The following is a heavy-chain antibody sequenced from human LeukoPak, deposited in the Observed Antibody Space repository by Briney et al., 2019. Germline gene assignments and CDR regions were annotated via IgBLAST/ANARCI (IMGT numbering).Heavy chain of an antibody. CDR2: ITNTGSDT. CDR1: GFTFSDNY. Sequence: GGSLRLSCAASGFTFSDNYMIWIRQAPGKGLEWVSYITNTGSDTYYTDPVKGRFTISRDNAKNSLFLQMNSLGADDTAVYYCARARKGYYFDHWGQGTLVTVPS. D-gene: IGHD1-14*01. J-gene: IGHJ4*02. CDR3: ARARKGYYFDH. V-gene: IGHV3-11*04.